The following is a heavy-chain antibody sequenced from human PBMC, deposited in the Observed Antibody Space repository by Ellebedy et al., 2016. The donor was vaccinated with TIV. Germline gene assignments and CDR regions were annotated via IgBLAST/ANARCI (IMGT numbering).Heavy chain of an antibody. CDR2: MNADGSEI. Sequence: GGSLRLXCAASGFMFTSNWMSWVRQIPGKGLEWVANMNADGSEIYYGDSVKGRFTISRDNAKHSVYLQMNSLRVEDTAVYYCNKGDYMDVWGKGTTVNVS. V-gene: IGHV3-7*01. J-gene: IGHJ6*03. D-gene: IGHD3-16*01. CDR3: NKGDYMDV. CDR1: GFMFTSNW.